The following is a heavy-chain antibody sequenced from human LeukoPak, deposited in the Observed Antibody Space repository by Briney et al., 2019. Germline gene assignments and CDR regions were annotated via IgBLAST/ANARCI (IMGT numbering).Heavy chain of an antibody. Sequence: ASVKVSCKASGYTFTDYYVHWVRQAPGQGLEWMGWINPNIGVTSYAQKFQGRMFMTRDTSISTAYMELSGLRSDDTAVYYCAPSAAAVSYFDYWGQGTLVTVSS. CDR1: GYTFTDYY. V-gene: IGHV1-2*02. J-gene: IGHJ4*02. D-gene: IGHD6-13*01. CDR2: INPNIGVT. CDR3: APSAAAVSYFDY.